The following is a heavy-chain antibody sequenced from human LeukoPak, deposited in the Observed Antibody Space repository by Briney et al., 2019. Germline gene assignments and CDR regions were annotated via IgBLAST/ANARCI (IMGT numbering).Heavy chain of an antibody. J-gene: IGHJ4*02. CDR2: ISAYNGNT. D-gene: IGHD2-2*01. CDR1: GYTFTSYG. Sequence: ASVKVSCKASGYTFTSYGISWVRQAPGQGLEWMGWISAYNGNTNYAQKLQGRVTMTTDTSTSTAYMELRSLRSDDTAVCYCARDIVGYCSSTSCYGSYYFDYWGQGTLVTVSS. CDR3: ARDIVGYCSSTSCYGSYYFDY. V-gene: IGHV1-18*01.